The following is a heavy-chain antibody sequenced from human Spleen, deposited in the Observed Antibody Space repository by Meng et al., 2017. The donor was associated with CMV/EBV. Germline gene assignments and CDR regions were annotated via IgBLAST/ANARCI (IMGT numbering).Heavy chain of an antibody. J-gene: IGHJ4*02. Sequence: SVKVSCKASGGTFSSYAISWVRQAPGQGLEWMGGIIPIFGTANYAQKFQGRVTITTDESTSTAYMELRSLRSDDTAVYYCARDLGYYGSGSDVFDYWGQGTLVTVSS. CDR3: ARDLGYYGSGSDVFDY. CDR2: IIPIFGTA. V-gene: IGHV1-69*05. D-gene: IGHD3-10*01. CDR1: GGTFSSYA.